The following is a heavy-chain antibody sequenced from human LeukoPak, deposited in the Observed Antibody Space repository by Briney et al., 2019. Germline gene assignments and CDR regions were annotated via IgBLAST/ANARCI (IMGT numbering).Heavy chain of an antibody. D-gene: IGHD5-12*01. V-gene: IGHV3-7*01. CDR1: GFTFSTYW. CDR3: AREGVSGYDPIDY. CDR2: MRRDGNEI. J-gene: IGHJ4*02. Sequence: GGSLRLSCSASGFTFSTYWMSWVRQAPGKGLEWVANMRRDGNEIYYLDSVRGRFTISRDNAKNSLYLQMNSLRAEDMAVYYCAREGVSGYDPIDYWGQGTLVTVSS.